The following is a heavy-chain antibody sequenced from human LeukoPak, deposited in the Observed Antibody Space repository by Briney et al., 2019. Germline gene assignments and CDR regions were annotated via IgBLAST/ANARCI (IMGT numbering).Heavy chain of an antibody. D-gene: IGHD6-19*01. V-gene: IGHV4-59*08. CDR1: GGSISSYY. J-gene: IGHJ4*02. CDR2: IYYSGST. CDR3: ATGGGGWYPQDY. Sequence: SETLSLTCTVPGGSISSYYWSWIRQPPGKGLEWIGYIYYSGSTNYNPSLKSRVTISVDTSKNQFSLKLSSVTAADTAVYYCATGGGGWYPQDYWGQGTLVTVSS.